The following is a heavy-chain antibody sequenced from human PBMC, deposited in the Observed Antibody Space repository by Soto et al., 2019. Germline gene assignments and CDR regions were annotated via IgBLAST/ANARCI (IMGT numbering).Heavy chain of an antibody. D-gene: IGHD3-10*01. Sequence: QVHLVQSGAEVKKPGASVKVSCKGSGYTFTSYGITWVRQAPGQGLEWMGWISAHNGNTDYAQKLQGRVTVTRDTSTSTAYMKLRSLRSDDTAVDYCARGRYGAYWGQGALVTVSS. J-gene: IGHJ4*02. CDR3: ARGRYGAY. CDR2: ISAHNGNT. CDR1: GYTFTSYG. V-gene: IGHV1-18*01.